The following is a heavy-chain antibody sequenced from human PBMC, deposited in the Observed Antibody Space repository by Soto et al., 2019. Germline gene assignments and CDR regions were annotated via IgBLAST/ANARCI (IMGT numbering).Heavy chain of an antibody. CDR3: ARGRARLRLGELSEFDY. CDR2: IYYSGST. CDR1: GASISSYY. D-gene: IGHD3-16*02. V-gene: IGHV4-59*01. Sequence: SETLSPTCTVSGASISSYYWSWTRQPPGKGLEWIGYIYYSGSTNYNPSPKSRVTISVDTSKNQFSLKLSSVTAADTAVYYCARGRARLRLGELSEFDYWGQGTLVTVSS. J-gene: IGHJ4*02.